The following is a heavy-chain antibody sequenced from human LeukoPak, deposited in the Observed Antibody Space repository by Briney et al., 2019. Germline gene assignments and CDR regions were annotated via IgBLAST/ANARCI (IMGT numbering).Heavy chain of an antibody. CDR2: IYTSGST. J-gene: IGHJ6*03. CDR3: ARDPGYGSGRYAGIYYYMDV. Sequence: SETPSLTCTVSGGSISSYYWSWIRQPAGKGVEWIGRIYTSGSTNYNPSLKSRVTMSVDTSKNQFSLKLSSVTAADTAVYYCARDPGYGSGRYAGIYYYMDVWGKGTTVTVSS. V-gene: IGHV4-4*07. CDR1: GGSISSYY. D-gene: IGHD3-10*01.